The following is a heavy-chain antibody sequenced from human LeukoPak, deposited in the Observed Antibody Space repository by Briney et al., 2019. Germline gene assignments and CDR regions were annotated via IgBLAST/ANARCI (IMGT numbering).Heavy chain of an antibody. V-gene: IGHV4-39*07. CDR2: IYYSEST. CDR1: GGSISSSSYY. J-gene: IGHJ3*02. D-gene: IGHD3-22*01. Sequence: SETLSLTCTVSGGSISSSSYYWGWIRQPPGKGLEWIGSIYYSESTYYNPSLKSRVTISVDTSKNQFSLKLSSVTAADTTVYYCARENYYDSSGYYYLSPGAFDIWGQGTMVTVSS. CDR3: ARENYYDSSGYYYLSPGAFDI.